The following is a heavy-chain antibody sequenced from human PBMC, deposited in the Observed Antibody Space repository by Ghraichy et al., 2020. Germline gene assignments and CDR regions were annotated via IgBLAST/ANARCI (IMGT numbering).Heavy chain of an antibody. J-gene: IGHJ4*02. CDR3: ARDNNWASDY. V-gene: IGHV3-48*03. D-gene: IGHD1-1*01. CDR2: ISPPGGNI. CDR1: GFTFGNYN. Sequence: GGSPRLSCVASGFTFGNYNMNWVRQAPGKGLEWISYISPPGGNIFYADSVRGRFTISRDNAKNSLYLQLNSLTAEDAGIYYCARDNNWASDYWGQGTLVTVSS.